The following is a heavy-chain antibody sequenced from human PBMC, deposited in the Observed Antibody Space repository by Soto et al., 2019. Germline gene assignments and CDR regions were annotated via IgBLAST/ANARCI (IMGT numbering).Heavy chain of an antibody. CDR1: GGSISSGGYY. Sequence: QAQLQESGPGLVKPSQTLSLTCTVSGGSISSGGYYWSWIRQHPGKGLEWIGDIYYSGSTYYNPSRKSRVTISVDTSKNQYSLKLSSETAADTAVYYCASAAVRYHFWSGYFDYWGQGTLVTVSS. CDR2: IYYSGST. J-gene: IGHJ4*02. CDR3: ASAAVRYHFWSGYFDY. V-gene: IGHV4-31*03. D-gene: IGHD3-3*01.